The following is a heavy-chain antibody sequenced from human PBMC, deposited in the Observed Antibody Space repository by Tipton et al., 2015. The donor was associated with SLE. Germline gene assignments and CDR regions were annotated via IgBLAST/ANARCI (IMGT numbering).Heavy chain of an antibody. J-gene: IGHJ6*02. CDR2: IRYDGSNK. CDR1: GFTFSSYA. Sequence: GSLRLSCAASGFTFSSYAMSWVRQAPGKGLKWVTFIRYDGSNKYYADSVKGRFTISRDNSKNTLYLQMNSLRAEDTAVYYCAKDPNGLYGMDVWGQGTTVTVSS. CDR3: AKDPNGLYGMDV. D-gene: IGHD6-19*01. V-gene: IGHV3-30*02.